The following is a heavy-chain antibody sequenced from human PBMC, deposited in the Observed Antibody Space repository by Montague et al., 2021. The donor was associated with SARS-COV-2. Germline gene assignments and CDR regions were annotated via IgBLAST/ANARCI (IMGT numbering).Heavy chain of an antibody. D-gene: IGHD6-19*01. CDR2: IYGDGSKT. V-gene: IGHV3-23*03. Sequence: SLRLSWAASGFIFSNYAMNWVRQTPGKGLEWVSVIYGDGSKTYYADSVKGRFTISRDNSKNTLYLQMNSLRTEDTALYYCAKGWDPSGWIAIYDSWGQGTLVPVSS. CDR1: GFIFSNYA. J-gene: IGHJ4*02. CDR3: AKGWDPSGWIAIYDS.